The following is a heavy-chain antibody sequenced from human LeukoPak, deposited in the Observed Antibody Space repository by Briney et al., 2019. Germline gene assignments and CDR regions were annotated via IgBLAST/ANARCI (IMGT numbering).Heavy chain of an antibody. J-gene: IGHJ6*03. D-gene: IGHD3-3*01. CDR1: GFTFSSYW. V-gene: IGHV3-74*01. Sequence: GGSLRLSCAASGFTFSSYWMHWVRQAPGKGLVWVSRINTDGSSTSYADSVKGRFTISRDNAKNTLYLQMNSLRAEDTAVYYCARDLLYYDFWSGPPPDGTNYMDVWGKGTTVTVSS. CDR3: ARDLLYYDFWSGPPPDGTNYMDV. CDR2: INTDGSST.